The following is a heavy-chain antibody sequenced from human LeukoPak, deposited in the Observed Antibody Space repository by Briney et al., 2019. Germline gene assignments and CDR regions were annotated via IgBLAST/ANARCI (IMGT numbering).Heavy chain of an antibody. V-gene: IGHV1-8*03. CDR2: MNPNSGNT. CDR3: AREGSDH. Sequence: GASVKVSCKASVYTFTSYDINWVRQATGQGLEWMGYMNPNSGNTGYAQKFQGRVTITTNTSTSTAYMELRSLRSDDTAVYYCAREGSDHWGQGTLVTVSS. CDR1: VYTFTSYD. J-gene: IGHJ4*02.